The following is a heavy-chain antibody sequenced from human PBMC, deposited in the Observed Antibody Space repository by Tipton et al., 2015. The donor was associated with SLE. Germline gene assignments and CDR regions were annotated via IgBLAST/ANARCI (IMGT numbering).Heavy chain of an antibody. CDR3: ARRSDWNDY. CDR1: GGSISSDY. D-gene: IGHD1-1*01. CDR2: TFYTGST. Sequence: TLSLTCTVSGGSISSDYWTWIRQPPGKGLEWIGSTFYTGSTTYNPSLKSRLTMSVDTPKNQFSLKLTSVTAADTAVYYCARRSDWNDYWGQGTLVTVSS. J-gene: IGHJ4*02. V-gene: IGHV4-59*01.